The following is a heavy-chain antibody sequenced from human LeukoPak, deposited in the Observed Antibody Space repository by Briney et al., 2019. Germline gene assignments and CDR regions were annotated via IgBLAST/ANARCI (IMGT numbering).Heavy chain of an antibody. Sequence: PSETLSLTCAVYGGSFSGYYWSWIRQPPGKGLEWIGEINHSGSTNYNPSLKSRVTISVDTSKNQFSLKLSSVTAADTAVYYCARGRAVVVVAAYYFDYWGQGTLVTVSS. CDR1: GGSFSGYY. D-gene: IGHD2-15*01. V-gene: IGHV4-34*01. CDR2: INHSGST. CDR3: ARGRAVVVVAAYYFDY. J-gene: IGHJ4*02.